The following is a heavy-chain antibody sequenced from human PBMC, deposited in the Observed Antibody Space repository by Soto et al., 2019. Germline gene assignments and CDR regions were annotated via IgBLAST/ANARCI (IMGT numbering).Heavy chain of an antibody. CDR3: ARDYGDYWYFDL. CDR2: ISSSSSYI. D-gene: IGHD4-17*01. J-gene: IGHJ2*01. Sequence: EVQLVESGGGLVKPGGSLRLSCAASGFTFSSYSRNWVRQAPGKGLEWVSSISSSSSYIYYADSVKGRFTISRDNAKNSLYLQMNSLRAEDTAVYYCARDYGDYWYFDLWGRGTLVTVSS. V-gene: IGHV3-21*01. CDR1: GFTFSSYS.